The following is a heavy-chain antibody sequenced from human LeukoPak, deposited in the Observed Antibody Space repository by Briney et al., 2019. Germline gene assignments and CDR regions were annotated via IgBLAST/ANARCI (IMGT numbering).Heavy chain of an antibody. CDR2: ISNGKT. D-gene: IGHD2-15*01. V-gene: IGHV3-23*01. CDR1: GSPFSGHA. Sequence: GGSLRLSCAASGSPFSGHAMSWVRQPPGKGLEWVAAISNGKTYYADSVRGRFTISRDDSKNTVYLQMNSLRDEDTALYYCVREAGYCASVCLKSNWFDPWGQGTLVTVSS. CDR3: VREAGYCASVCLKSNWFDP. J-gene: IGHJ5*02.